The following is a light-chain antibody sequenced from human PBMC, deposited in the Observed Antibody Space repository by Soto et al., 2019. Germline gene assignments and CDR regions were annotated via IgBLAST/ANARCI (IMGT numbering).Light chain of an antibody. Sequence: DIQMTQYKSSLSASVGDRVTITCRSSQSISSYLNWYQQKPGKAPKLLIYDASTLESGVPSRFSGSGSGTDFTLTISSLQPEDFATYYCQQSYSTPLVTFCQVTRLE. J-gene: IGKJ5*01. V-gene: IGKV1-39*01. CDR3: QQSYSTPLVT. CDR1: QSISSY. CDR2: DAS.